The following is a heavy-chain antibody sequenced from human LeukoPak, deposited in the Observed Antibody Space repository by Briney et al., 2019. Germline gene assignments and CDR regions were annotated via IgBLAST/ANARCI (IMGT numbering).Heavy chain of an antibody. D-gene: IGHD6-13*01. CDR3: ARTAAAGRGGYYFDY. CDR2: INHSGST. CDR1: GGSFSGYY. J-gene: IGHJ4*02. Sequence: SETLSLTCAVYGGSFSGYYWSWIRQPPGKGLEWIGEINHSGSTNYNPPLKSRVTISVDTSKNQFSLKLSSVTAADTAVYYCARTAAAGRGGYYFDYWGQGTLVTVSS. V-gene: IGHV4-34*01.